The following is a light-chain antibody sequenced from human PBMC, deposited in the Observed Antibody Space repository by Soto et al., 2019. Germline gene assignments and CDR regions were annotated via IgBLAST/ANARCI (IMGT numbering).Light chain of an antibody. V-gene: IGKV1-39*01. J-gene: IGKJ5*01. CDR1: QSISGY. CDR3: QQSYSTPT. CDR2: ETS. Sequence: DIQMTQSPSSLSASVGDRVTFTCRASQSISGYLNWYQQKPGKAPTLLMYETSTLQSGVPSRFSGSGSGTDFTLSINSLQPEDFATYYCQQSYSTPTFGQGTRLEIK.